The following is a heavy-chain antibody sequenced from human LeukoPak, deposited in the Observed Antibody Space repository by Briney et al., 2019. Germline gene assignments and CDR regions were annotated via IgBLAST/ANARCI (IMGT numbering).Heavy chain of an antibody. Sequence: GGSLRLSCAASGFTFSSYSMNWVRQAPGKGLEWVSSISSSSSYIYYADSVKGRFTISRDNAKNSLYLQMNSLRAEDTAMYYCARESTRIGSMATFGDDSDAFDIWGQGTMVTVSS. CDR3: ARESTRIGSMATFGDDSDAFDI. J-gene: IGHJ3*02. CDR2: ISSSSSYI. D-gene: IGHD5-24*01. CDR1: GFTFSSYS. V-gene: IGHV3-21*04.